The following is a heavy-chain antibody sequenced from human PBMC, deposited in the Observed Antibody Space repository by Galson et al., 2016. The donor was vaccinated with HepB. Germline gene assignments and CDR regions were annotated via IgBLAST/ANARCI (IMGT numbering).Heavy chain of an antibody. CDR3: ACHRKLEADGPIFDF. J-gene: IGHJ4*02. CDR2: ISGDGIRT. Sequence: SLRLSCAASGFTFSHYALSWVRQAPGKGPEWVSSISGDGIRTYDADSVKGRFTISRDNSRTTVHLQMNSLRVEDSAIYYCACHRKLEADGPIFDFWGQGSLVTVSS. D-gene: IGHD6-13*01. V-gene: IGHV3-23*01. CDR1: GFTFSHYA.